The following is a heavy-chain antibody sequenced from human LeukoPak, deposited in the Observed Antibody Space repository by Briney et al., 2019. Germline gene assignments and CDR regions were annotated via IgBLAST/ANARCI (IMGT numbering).Heavy chain of an antibody. CDR2: INHSGST. Sequence: SETLSLTCAVYGGSFSGYYWNWIRQPPGKGLEWIGEINHSGSTNYNPSLKSRVSISVDTSKNQFSLKLSSVTAADTAVYYCARPRYCSGGSCYWPDAFDIWGQGTMVTVSS. D-gene: IGHD2-15*01. J-gene: IGHJ3*02. CDR1: GGSFSGYY. CDR3: ARPRYCSGGSCYWPDAFDI. V-gene: IGHV4-34*01.